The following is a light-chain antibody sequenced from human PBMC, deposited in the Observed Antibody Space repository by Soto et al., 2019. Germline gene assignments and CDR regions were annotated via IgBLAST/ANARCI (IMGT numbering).Light chain of an antibody. CDR2: EVS. J-gene: IGLJ2*01. CDR3: SSYTRSSTLV. CDR1: SSDVGGYHY. Sequence: QSALTQPASVSGSPGQSITISCTGTSSDVGGYHYVSWYQQHPGKAPKRTIYEVSNRPSGVSNRFTGSKSGNTASLTISGLQAEDEADYYCSSYTRSSTLVFCGGTKLTVL. V-gene: IGLV2-14*01.